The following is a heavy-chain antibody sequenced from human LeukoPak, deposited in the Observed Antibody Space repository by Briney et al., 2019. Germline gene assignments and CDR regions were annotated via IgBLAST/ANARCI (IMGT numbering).Heavy chain of an antibody. CDR2: ISWNSGSI. CDR3: AKVGTTWGTFDY. V-gene: IGHV3-9*01. D-gene: IGHD1-14*01. J-gene: IGHJ4*02. Sequence: GGSLRLSCAASGFTFDDYAMHWVRQAPGKGLEWVSGISWNSGSIGYADSVKGRFTISRDNAKNSLYLQMNSLRAEDTALYYCAKVGTTWGTFDYWGQGTLVTVSS. CDR1: GFTFDDYA.